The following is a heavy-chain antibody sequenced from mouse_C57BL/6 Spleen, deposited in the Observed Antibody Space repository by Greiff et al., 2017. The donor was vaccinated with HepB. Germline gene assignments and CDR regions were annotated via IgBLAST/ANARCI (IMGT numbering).Heavy chain of an antibody. CDR3: ARGGYGNSFAY. D-gene: IGHD2-1*01. V-gene: IGHV1-69*01. Sequence: VQLQQPGAELVMPGASVKLSCKASGYTFTSYWMHWVKQRPGQGLEWIGEIDPSDSYTNYNQKFKGKSTLTVDKSASTACMQLSSLTSEDSAVYYCARGGYGNSFAYWGQGILVTVSA. CDR1: GYTFTSYW. J-gene: IGHJ3*01. CDR2: IDPSDSYT.